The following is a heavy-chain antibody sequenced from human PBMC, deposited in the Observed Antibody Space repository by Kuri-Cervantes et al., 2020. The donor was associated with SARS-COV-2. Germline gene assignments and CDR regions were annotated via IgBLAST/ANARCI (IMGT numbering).Heavy chain of an antibody. V-gene: IGHV4-39*01. CDR1: CGSISSSSYY. J-gene: IGHJ4*02. D-gene: IGHD3-3*01. CDR2: IYYRGST. Sequence: SETLSLTCTVSCGSISSSSYYWGWIRQPPGKGLEWIGSIYYRGSTYYNPSLKSRVTISVDTSKNQFSLKLSSVTAADTAVYYCARGYYDFWSGYSNFDYWGQGTLVTVSS. CDR3: ARGYYDFWSGYSNFDY.